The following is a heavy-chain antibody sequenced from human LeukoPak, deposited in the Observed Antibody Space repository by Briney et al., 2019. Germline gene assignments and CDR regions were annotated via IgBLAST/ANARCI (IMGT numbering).Heavy chain of an antibody. D-gene: IGHD2-2*01. CDR2: ISSSGSTI. J-gene: IGHJ4*02. Sequence: NLGGSLRLSCAASGFTFSDYYMSWIRQAPGKGLEWVSYISSSGSTIYYADSVKGRFTISRDNSKNTLYLQMNSLRAEDTAVYYCARGYPEVPAAYWWGQGTLVTVSS. V-gene: IGHV3-11*01. CDR3: ARGYPEVPAAYW. CDR1: GFTFSDYY.